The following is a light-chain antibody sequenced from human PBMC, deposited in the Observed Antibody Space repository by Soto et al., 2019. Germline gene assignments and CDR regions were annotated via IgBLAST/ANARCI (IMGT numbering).Light chain of an antibody. CDR1: SSDVGAYNS. Sequence: QSVLTQPPSASGSPGQSVTISCTGTSSDVGAYNSVSWYQQHPGKAPKLMLYDVTKRPSGVPDRFSGSKSGNAASLTVSGLQAEDEADYYCISYAGSSIWVFGGGTKLTVL. V-gene: IGLV2-8*01. CDR2: DVT. J-gene: IGLJ3*02. CDR3: ISYAGSSIWV.